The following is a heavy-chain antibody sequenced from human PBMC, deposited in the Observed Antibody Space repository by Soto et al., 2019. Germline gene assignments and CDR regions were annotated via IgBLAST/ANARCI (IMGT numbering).Heavy chain of an antibody. CDR3: TVWGSGNDFGAA. V-gene: IGHV3-72*01. CDR2: SKNKADSYTT. J-gene: IGHJ4*02. D-gene: IGHD3-10*01. Sequence: EVQLVESGGGLVRPGGSLRLSCAASGFTFSDHYMDGVRQAPGKGLEWVGRSKNKADSYTTEYAASVKGRFTISRDGSKNTLLLQMYSLKTEDTAVYYCTVWGSGNDFGAAWGQGILVTVSS. CDR1: GFTFSDHY.